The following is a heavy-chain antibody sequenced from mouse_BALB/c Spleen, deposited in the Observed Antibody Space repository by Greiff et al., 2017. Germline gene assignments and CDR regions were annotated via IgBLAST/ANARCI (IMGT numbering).Heavy chain of an antibody. V-gene: IGHV1-19*01. CDR2: VNPYNGGT. Sequence: VQLQQSGPELVKPGASVKMSCKASGYTFTDYYMDWVKQSHGESFEWIGRVNPYNGGTSYNQKFKGKATLTFDKSSSTAYMELNSLTSEDSAVYYCARHDYDDYYAMDYWGQGTSVTVSS. J-gene: IGHJ4*01. CDR1: GYTFTDYY. D-gene: IGHD2-4*01. CDR3: ARHDYDDYYAMDY.